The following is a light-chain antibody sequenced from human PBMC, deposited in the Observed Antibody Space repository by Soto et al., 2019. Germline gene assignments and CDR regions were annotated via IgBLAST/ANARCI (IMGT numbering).Light chain of an antibody. CDR2: SAS. CDR1: LSISNN. V-gene: IGKV3-15*01. CDR3: QQYNEWPLT. J-gene: IGKJ4*01. Sequence: VMTQSPATLSVSPGERATLSCRASLSISNNLAWYQQKPGQAPMLLIYSASTRATALPARFSGSASGTEFTLTISSLQSEDFAVYYCQQYNEWPLTFGGGTKVETK.